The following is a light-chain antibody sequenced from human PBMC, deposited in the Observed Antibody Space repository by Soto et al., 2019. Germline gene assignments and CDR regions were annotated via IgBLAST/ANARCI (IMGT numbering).Light chain of an antibody. J-gene: IGKJ2*01. CDR1: QDISNY. CDR3: QQYDNLPGYT. CDR2: DAS. Sequence: DIQMTQSPSSLSASVGDRVTITCQASQDISNYLNWYQQKPGKAPKLLIYDASNLETGVPSRFSGGGSGTDFTFTISSLQPEDIATYYCQQYDNLPGYTFGQGTKLEIK. V-gene: IGKV1-33*01.